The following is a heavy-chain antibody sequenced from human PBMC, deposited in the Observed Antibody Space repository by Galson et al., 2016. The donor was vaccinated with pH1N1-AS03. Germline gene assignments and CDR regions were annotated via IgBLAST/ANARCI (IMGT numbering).Heavy chain of an antibody. D-gene: IGHD3-22*01. CDR2: IWYDGSNK. Sequence: SLRLSCAASGFTFSSYGMHWVRQAPGKGLEWVAVIWYDGSNKYYADSVKGRFTISRDNSKNTLYLQMNSLRAEDTAVYYCARVVEGYYDSSGYLNWFDPWGQGTLVTVSS. V-gene: IGHV3-33*01. CDR3: ARVVEGYYDSSGYLNWFDP. J-gene: IGHJ5*02. CDR1: GFTFSSYG.